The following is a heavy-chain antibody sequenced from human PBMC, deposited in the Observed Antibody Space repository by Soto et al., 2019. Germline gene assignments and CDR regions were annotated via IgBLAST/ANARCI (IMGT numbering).Heavy chain of an antibody. J-gene: IGHJ4*02. CDR2: IIPIFGTP. CDR3: ATNEGRDGYSFDY. CDR1: GVTFSRQD. Sequence: SVKVSCKASGVTFSRQDMRWVRQAPGQGLEWMGGIIPIFGTPQYAEKFQDRVTITADESTSTAYMELSSLTSEDTAVYYCATNEGRDGYSFDYRGQGTLVTVSS. D-gene: IGHD5-12*01. V-gene: IGHV1-69*13.